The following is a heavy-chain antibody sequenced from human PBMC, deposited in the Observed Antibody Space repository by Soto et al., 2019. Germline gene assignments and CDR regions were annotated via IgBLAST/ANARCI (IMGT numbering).Heavy chain of an antibody. D-gene: IGHD2-21*02. CDR1: GGTFSSYA. J-gene: IGHJ6*02. CDR2: IIPIFGTA. Sequence: QVQLVQSGAEVKKPGSSVNVSCKASGGTFSSYAISWVRQAPGQGLEWMGGIIPIFGTANYAQKFQGRVTITADTSTSTDYMYLSSLRSEDTAVYYCARNPLQRIVVVTDIYYYGMAVWGQGTTVIVSS. V-gene: IGHV1-69*06. CDR3: ARNPLQRIVVVTDIYYYGMAV.